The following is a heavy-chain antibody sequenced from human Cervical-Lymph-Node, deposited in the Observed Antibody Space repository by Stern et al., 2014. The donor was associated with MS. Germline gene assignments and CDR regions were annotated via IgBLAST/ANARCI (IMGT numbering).Heavy chain of an antibody. D-gene: IGHD2-15*01. Sequence: QVQLVQSGAEVKKPGSSVKVSCKASGGTFSSYAISWVRQAPGQGLEWMGGVIPIFGTANYAQKFQGRVTITADESTSTAYMELSSLRSEDTAVYYCAREDCSGGSCYSGFDYWGQGTRVTVSS. V-gene: IGHV1-69*01. CDR2: VIPIFGTA. J-gene: IGHJ4*02. CDR3: AREDCSGGSCYSGFDY. CDR1: GGTFSSYA.